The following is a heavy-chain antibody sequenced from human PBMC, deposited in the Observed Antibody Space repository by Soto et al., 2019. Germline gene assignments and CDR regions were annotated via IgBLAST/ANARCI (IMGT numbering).Heavy chain of an antibody. V-gene: IGHV1-2*02. D-gene: IGHD3-22*01. CDR2: INPNSGGT. J-gene: IGHJ4*02. CDR1: GYTFTGYY. CDR3: ASAAYYYDSSGYSLGY. Sequence: ASVKVSCKASGYTFTGYYMHWVRHAPGQGLEWMGWINPNSGGTNYAQKFQGRVTMTRDTSISTAYMELSRLRSDDTAVYYCASAAYYYDSSGYSLGYWGQGTLVTVSS.